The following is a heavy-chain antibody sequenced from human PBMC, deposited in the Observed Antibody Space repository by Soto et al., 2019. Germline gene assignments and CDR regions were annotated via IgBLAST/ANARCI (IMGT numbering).Heavy chain of an antibody. V-gene: IGHV1-2*02. D-gene: IGHD4-17*01. CDR3: ARETTFSTYYFDY. Sequence: ASVKVSCKASGYTLTGHYMHWVRQAPGQGLEWMEWINPNSGGTNYARKFQGRVTMTRDTSISTAYMELSRLRSDDTAVYYCARETTFSTYYFDYWGQGTLVTVSS. J-gene: IGHJ4*02. CDR2: INPNSGGT. CDR1: GYTLTGHY.